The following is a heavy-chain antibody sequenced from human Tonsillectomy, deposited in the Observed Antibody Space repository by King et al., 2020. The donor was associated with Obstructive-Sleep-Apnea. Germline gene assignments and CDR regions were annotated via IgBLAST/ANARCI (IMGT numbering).Heavy chain of an antibody. J-gene: IGHJ6*02. Sequence: VQLVESGGGVVQPGRSLRLSCAASGFTFSNYGMHWVRQAPGKGLEWVAVIWYDGSKKYYVDSVKGRFTISRDNSKNTLYLQMNSLRAEDTAVYYCAKDGYCSGTSCQGVYYSGMGVWGQGTTVTVSS. CDR3: AKDGYCSGTSCQGVYYSGMGV. CDR2: IWYDGSKK. D-gene: IGHD2-2*01. V-gene: IGHV3-33*06. CDR1: GFTFSNYG.